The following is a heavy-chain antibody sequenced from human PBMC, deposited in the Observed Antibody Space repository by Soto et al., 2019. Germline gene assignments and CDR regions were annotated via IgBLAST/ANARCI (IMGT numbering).Heavy chain of an antibody. CDR1: GGSISSSNW. J-gene: IGHJ6*02. CDR3: ARGGERWLRGAAMDV. V-gene: IGHV4-4*02. CDR2: INHSGST. D-gene: IGHD5-12*01. Sequence: QVQLQESGPGLVKPSGTLSLTCAVSGGSISSSNWWSWVRQPPGKGLEWIGEINHSGSTNYNPSLKSRVTISVDTSKNQFSLKLSSVTAADTAVYYCARGGERWLRGAAMDVWGQGTTVTVSS.